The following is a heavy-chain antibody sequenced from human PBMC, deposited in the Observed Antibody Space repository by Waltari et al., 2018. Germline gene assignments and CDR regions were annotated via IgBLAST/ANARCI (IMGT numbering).Heavy chain of an antibody. CDR1: GGSISSYY. J-gene: IGHJ6*03. V-gene: IGHV4-59*01. Sequence: QVQLQESGPGLVKPSETLSLTCTVSGGSISSYYWSWIRQPPGKGLEWIVYIYYSGSTNYTPSLKSRVTISVDTSKNQFSLKLSSVTAADTAVYYCAREDYYGSGSYSRRYYYYYMDVWGKGTTVTVSS. D-gene: IGHD3-10*01. CDR2: IYYSGST. CDR3: AREDYYGSGSYSRRYYYYYMDV.